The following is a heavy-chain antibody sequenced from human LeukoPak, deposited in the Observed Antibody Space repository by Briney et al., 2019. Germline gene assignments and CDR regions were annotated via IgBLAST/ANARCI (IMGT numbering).Heavy chain of an antibody. CDR2: IYPGDSDT. D-gene: IGHD6-19*01. CDR1: GYSFTTYW. J-gene: IGHJ4*02. CDR3: ARRSSGNDY. Sequence: GESLKISCKGSGYSFTTYWIAWVRQMPGKGLECTGIIYPGDSDTRYSPSFQGQVTISADKSISTAYLQWSTLKASDTAIYYCARRSSGNDYWGQGTLVTVSS. V-gene: IGHV5-51*01.